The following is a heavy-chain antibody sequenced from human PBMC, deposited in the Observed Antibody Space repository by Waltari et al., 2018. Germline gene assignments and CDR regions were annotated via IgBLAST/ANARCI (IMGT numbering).Heavy chain of an antibody. J-gene: IGHJ3*02. V-gene: IGHV4-59*01. Sequence: QVQLQESGPGLVKPSETLSLTCTVSGGSLSSYYWSWIRQPPGKGLEWIGYIYYSGSTNYNPSLKSRVTISVDTSKNQFSRKLSSVTAADTAVYYCARGRSDAFDIWGQGTMVTVSS. CDR2: IYYSGST. CDR3: ARGRSDAFDI. CDR1: GGSLSSYY.